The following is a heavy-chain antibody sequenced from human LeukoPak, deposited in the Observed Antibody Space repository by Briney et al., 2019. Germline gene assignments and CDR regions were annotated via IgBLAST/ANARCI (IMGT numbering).Heavy chain of an antibody. CDR1: GGSISSSTYY. CDR3: ARLGRTYYDFWSGP. J-gene: IGHJ5*02. D-gene: IGHD3-3*01. Sequence: PSETLSLTCTVSGGSISSSTYYWGLIRQPPGKWLEWIGTIYYRGSTYYNPSLKSRVTISVDTSKNQFSLKLTPVTAADTAVYYCARLGRTYYDFWSGPWGQGTLVTVSS. V-gene: IGHV4-39*01. CDR2: IYYRGST.